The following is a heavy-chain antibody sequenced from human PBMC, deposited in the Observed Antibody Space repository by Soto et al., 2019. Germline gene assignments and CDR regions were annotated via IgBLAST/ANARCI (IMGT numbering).Heavy chain of an antibody. CDR3: ATASSGYYYDGLDY. V-gene: IGHV1-69*01. CDR2: IIPIFGTA. CDR1: GFTVSSNY. D-gene: IGHD3-22*01. Sequence: GGSLRLSCAASGFTVSSNYMSWVRQAPGQGLEWMGGIIPIFGTANYAQKFQGRVTITADESTSTAYMELSSLRSEDTAVYYCATASSGYYYDGLDYWGQGTLVTVSS. J-gene: IGHJ4*02.